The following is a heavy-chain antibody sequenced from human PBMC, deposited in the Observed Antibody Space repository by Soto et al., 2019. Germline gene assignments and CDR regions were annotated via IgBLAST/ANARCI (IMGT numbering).Heavy chain of an antibody. CDR1: GGSFSSSSYS. CDR2: IYYSGST. J-gene: IGHJ3*02. CDR3: ARLLYYYDSSALGAFDI. D-gene: IGHD3-22*01. V-gene: IGHV4-39*01. Sequence: QLQLQESGPGLVKPSETLSSTCPVSGGSFSSSSYSWGWIGKPPGKGLEWIGSIYYSGSTSYNPSLKSRVTISVDTSKNQFSLKLSSVTAADTAVYYCARLLYYYDSSALGAFDIWGQGTMVTVSS.